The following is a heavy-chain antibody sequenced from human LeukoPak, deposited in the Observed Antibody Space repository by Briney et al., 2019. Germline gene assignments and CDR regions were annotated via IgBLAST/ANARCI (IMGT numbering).Heavy chain of an antibody. J-gene: IGHJ4*02. CDR1: RYTFTGYY. Sequence: ASVKVSCKASRYTFTGYYMHWVRQAPGQGLEWMGWINPNSGGTNYAQKFQGRVTMTRDTSISTAYMELSRLRSDDTAAYYCARDLGELPLAHWGQGTLVTVSS. V-gene: IGHV1-2*02. CDR3: ARDLGELPLAH. D-gene: IGHD3-16*01. CDR2: INPNSGGT.